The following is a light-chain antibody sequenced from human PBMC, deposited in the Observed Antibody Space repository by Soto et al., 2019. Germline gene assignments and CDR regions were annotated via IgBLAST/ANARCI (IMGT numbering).Light chain of an antibody. Sequence: ESVLTQSPATLSVSPGGRASLSCRASQSISDTLACYQQKPGQAPRPLIYGASTRAPGFPARFSGSGSGTDFTLTISSLQSEDFAVYYCQQYNNWPWTFGQGTKVDI. CDR1: QSISDT. V-gene: IGKV3-15*01. CDR3: QQYNNWPWT. J-gene: IGKJ1*01. CDR2: GAS.